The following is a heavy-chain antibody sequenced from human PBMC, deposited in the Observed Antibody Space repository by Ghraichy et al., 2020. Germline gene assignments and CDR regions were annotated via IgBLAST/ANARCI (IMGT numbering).Heavy chain of an antibody. CDR3: ASSWDSYGWFYFDY. D-gene: IGHD5-18*01. CDR2: INHSGST. CDR1: GGSFSGYY. J-gene: IGHJ4*02. Sequence: SETLSLTCAVYGGSFSGYYWSWIRQPPGKGLEWIGEINHSGSTNYNPSLKSRVTISVDTSKNQFSLKLSSVTAADTAVYYCASSWDSYGWFYFDYWGQGTLVTVSS. V-gene: IGHV4-34*01.